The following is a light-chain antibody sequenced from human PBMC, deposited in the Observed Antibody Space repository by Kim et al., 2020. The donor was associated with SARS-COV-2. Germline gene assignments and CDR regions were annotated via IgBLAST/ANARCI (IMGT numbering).Light chain of an antibody. V-gene: IGKV1-5*01. CDR1: QSISSW. Sequence: GDSVTITCRASQSISSWLAWYQQKPGNAPKVLIYDASSLKSGVPSRFSGSGSGTEFTLTISSLQPDDFATYYCQQYNSDSSVTFGGGTKVDIK. J-gene: IGKJ4*01. CDR3: QQYNSDSSVT. CDR2: DAS.